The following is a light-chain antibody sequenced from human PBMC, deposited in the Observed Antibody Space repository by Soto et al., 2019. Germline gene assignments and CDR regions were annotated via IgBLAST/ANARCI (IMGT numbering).Light chain of an antibody. V-gene: IGLV2-23*01. J-gene: IGLJ1*01. CDR2: EGS. CDR1: SSDVGSYNL. Sequence: QSALTQPASVSGSPGQSITISCTGTSSDVGSYNLVSWYQQHPGKAPKLMIYEGSKRPSGVSNRFSGSKSGNTASLTISGXXAEXXXXXXCCSYAGSSTPYVFGTGTKVTVL. CDR3: CSYAGSSTPYV.